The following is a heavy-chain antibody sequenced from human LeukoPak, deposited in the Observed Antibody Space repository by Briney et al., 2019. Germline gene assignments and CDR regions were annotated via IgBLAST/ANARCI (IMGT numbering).Heavy chain of an antibody. J-gene: IGHJ4*02. CDR3: VRGRHTTMVKFDF. CDR1: GYTFTCYG. V-gene: IGHV1-18*01. Sequence: EASVKVSCKASGYTFTCYGITSVRQAPGQGLEWMGWISTHNGNTNYAQNLQGRVTMTTDTSTGTAYMELRSLTSDDTAVYYCVRGRHTTMVKFDFWGQGTLVIVSS. D-gene: IGHD5-18*01. CDR2: ISTHNGNT.